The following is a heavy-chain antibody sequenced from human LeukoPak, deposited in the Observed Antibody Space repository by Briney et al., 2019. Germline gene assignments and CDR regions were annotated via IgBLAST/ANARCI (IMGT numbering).Heavy chain of an antibody. V-gene: IGHV1-58*02. Sequence: ASVKVSCKASGFTFTSSAMQWVRQARGQRLEWIGWIVVGSGNTSYAQKFQERVTITRDMSTSTAYMELSSLRSEDTAVYYCAAVDGGYEGFDYWGQGTLVTVSS. CDR2: IVVGSGNT. CDR1: GFTFTSSA. D-gene: IGHD5-12*01. J-gene: IGHJ4*02. CDR3: AAVDGGYEGFDY.